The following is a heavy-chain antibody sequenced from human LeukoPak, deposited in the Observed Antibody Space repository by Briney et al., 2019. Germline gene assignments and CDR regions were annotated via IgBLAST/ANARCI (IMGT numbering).Heavy chain of an antibody. J-gene: IGHJ4*02. D-gene: IGHD2-2*01. CDR2: MNPNSGDT. Sequence: ASVKVSCKASGYTFINYEINWVRQATGQGLEWMGWMNPNSGDTGYAEKFQGRVTITRNTSISTAYMELNILRSEDTAVYYCARGLRRYCSSTSCPFDYWGQGTLVTVSS. CDR1: GYTFINYE. CDR3: ARGLRRYCSSTSCPFDY. V-gene: IGHV1-8*03.